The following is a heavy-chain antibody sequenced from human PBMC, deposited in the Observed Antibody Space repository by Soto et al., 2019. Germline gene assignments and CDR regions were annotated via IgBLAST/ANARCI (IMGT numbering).Heavy chain of an antibody. CDR3: ARDLATRGGFDY. CDR2: ISGSDGSTI. CDR1: GFTFSSYA. V-gene: IGHV3-23*01. D-gene: IGHD5-12*01. Sequence: GGSLRLSCAASGFTFSSYAMNWVRQAPGKGLEWVSVISGSDGSTIFYTDSVKGRFTVSRDNAKNSLYLQMNSLRAEDTAVYYCARDLATRGGFDYWGQGTLVTVSS. J-gene: IGHJ4*02.